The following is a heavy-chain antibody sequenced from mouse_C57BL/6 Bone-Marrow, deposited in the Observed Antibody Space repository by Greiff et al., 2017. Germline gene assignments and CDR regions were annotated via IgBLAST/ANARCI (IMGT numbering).Heavy chain of an antibody. J-gene: IGHJ1*03. CDR2: IYPGNSDT. Sequence: VQLQQSGTVLARPGASVKMSCKTSGYTFTSYWMHWVKQRPGQGLEWIGAIYPGNSDTSYNQKFKGKAKLTAVTSASTAYMELSSLTNEDSAVYYCTRRNGSSRYWYVDVWGTGTTVTVSS. D-gene: IGHD1-1*01. V-gene: IGHV1-5*01. CDR1: GYTFTSYW. CDR3: TRRNGSSRYWYVDV.